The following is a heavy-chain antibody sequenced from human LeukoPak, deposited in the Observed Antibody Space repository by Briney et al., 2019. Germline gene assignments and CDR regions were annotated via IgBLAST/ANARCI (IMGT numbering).Heavy chain of an antibody. J-gene: IGHJ4*02. V-gene: IGHV3-23*01. D-gene: IGHD3-10*01. Sequence: GGSLRLSCAASGFTFSTYAMNWVRQAPGKGLEWVSAISGSGGTTYYADSVKGRFTISRDNSKNTLYLQMNSLRAEDTALYYCAKVQTAGYYGSGSYGGGFDYWGQGTLVTVSS. CDR1: GFTFSTYA. CDR2: ISGSGGTT. CDR3: AKVQTAGYYGSGSYGGGFDY.